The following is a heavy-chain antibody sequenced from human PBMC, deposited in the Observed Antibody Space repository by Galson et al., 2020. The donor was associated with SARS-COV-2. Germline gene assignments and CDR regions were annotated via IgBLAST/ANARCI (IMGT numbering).Heavy chain of an antibody. CDR3: ARWRTDFWSGYHDY. CDR2: IDPSDSYT. J-gene: IGHJ4*02. CDR1: GYSFTSYW. V-gene: IGHV5-10-1*01. Sequence: KVSCKGSGYSFTSYWISWVRQMPGKGLEWMGRIDPSDSYTNYSPSFQGHVTISADKSISTAYLQWSSLKASDTAMYYCARWRTDFWSGYHDYWGQGTLVTVSS. D-gene: IGHD3-3*01.